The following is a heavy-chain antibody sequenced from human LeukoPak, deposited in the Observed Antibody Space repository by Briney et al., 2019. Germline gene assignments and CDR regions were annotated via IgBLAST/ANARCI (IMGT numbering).Heavy chain of an antibody. Sequence: SETLSLTCAVSGGPFSGYFWSWVRQSSGQGLEWIGEIHNSGTTTSNPSLNSRVTISEDTSKNQFYLNLSSVTAADTAVYYCARRYYYNLGSFPFDFWGQGTLVTVSS. CDR2: IHNSGTT. D-gene: IGHD3-10*01. CDR1: GGPFSGYF. V-gene: IGHV4-34*01. J-gene: IGHJ4*02. CDR3: ARRYYYNLGSFPFDF.